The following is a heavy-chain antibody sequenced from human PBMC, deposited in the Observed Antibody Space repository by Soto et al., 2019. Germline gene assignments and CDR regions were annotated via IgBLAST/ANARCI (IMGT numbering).Heavy chain of an antibody. Sequence: SETLSLTCAVSGGSISSGGYSWSWIRQPPGKGLEWIGYISHSGSTYYNPSLKSRVTISVDRSKNQFSLKLSSVTAADTAVYYCDRWSVSWGEGTLITVSS. D-gene: IGHD2-15*01. CDR2: ISHSGST. J-gene: IGHJ5*02. CDR3: DRWSVS. V-gene: IGHV4-30-2*01. CDR1: GGSISSGGYS.